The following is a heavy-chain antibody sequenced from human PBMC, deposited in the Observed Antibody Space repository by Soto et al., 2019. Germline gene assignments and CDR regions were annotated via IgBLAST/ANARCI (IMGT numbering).Heavy chain of an antibody. CDR2: IVVGRGNT. D-gene: IGHD4-17*01. Sequence: SVKVSCKASGFTFTSSAVQWVRQARGQRLEWIGWIVVGRGNTNYAQKFQERVTITRDMSTSTAYMELSSLRSEDTAVYYCAAARTTVVTPAWGQGTLVTVSS. V-gene: IGHV1-58*01. CDR1: GFTFTSSA. J-gene: IGHJ4*02. CDR3: AAARTTVVTPA.